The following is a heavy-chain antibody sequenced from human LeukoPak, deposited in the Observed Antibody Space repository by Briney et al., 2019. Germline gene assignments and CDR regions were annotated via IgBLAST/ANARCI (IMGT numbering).Heavy chain of an antibody. Sequence: GGSLRLSCAASGFTFSGSAMHWVRQASGKGLEWVGRIRSKANSYATAYAASVKGRFTISRDDSKNTAYLQMNSLETEDTAVYYCTRTKGYCSSTSCYQIDYWGQGTLVTVSS. CDR3: TRTKGYCSSTSCYQIDY. V-gene: IGHV3-73*01. D-gene: IGHD2-2*01. J-gene: IGHJ4*02. CDR2: IRSKANSYAT. CDR1: GFTFSGSA.